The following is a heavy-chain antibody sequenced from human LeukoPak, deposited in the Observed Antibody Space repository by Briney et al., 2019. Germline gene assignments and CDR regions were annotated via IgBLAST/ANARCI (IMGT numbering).Heavy chain of an antibody. J-gene: IGHJ4*02. V-gene: IGHV3-9*01. D-gene: IGHD3-10*01. CDR2: ISWNSGSI. CDR3: AKEAYYYGSGRSHFDY. CDR1: GFTFSSYV. Sequence: GGSLRLSCAASGFTFSSYVMNWVRQAPGKGLEWVSGISWNSGSIGYADSVKGRFTISRDNAKNSLYLQMNSLRAEDTALYYCAKEAYYYGSGRSHFDYWGQGTLVTVSS.